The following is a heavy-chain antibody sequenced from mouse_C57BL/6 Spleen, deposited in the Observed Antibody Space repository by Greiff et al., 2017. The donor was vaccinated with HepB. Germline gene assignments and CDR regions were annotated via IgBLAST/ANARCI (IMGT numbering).Heavy chain of an antibody. V-gene: IGHV1-15*01. Sequence: VQLQQSGAELVRPWASVTLSCKASGYTFTDYEMHWVKQTPVHGLEWIGAIDPETGGTAYNQKFKGKAILTADKSSSTAYMELRSLTSEDSAVYYCTTGTEGYYFDYWGQGTTLTVSS. D-gene: IGHD3-3*01. CDR3: TTGTEGYYFDY. CDR2: IDPETGGT. CDR1: GYTFTDYE. J-gene: IGHJ2*01.